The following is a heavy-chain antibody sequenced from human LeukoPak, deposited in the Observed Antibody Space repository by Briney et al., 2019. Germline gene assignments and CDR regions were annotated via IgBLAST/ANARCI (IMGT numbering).Heavy chain of an antibody. Sequence: GGSLRLSCAASGFTLSSYSMNWVRQAPGKGLEWVSRINSDGSSTSYADSVKGRFTISRDNAKNTLYLQMNSLRAEDTAVYYCARDGGSAWFLDYWGQGTLVTVSS. D-gene: IGHD6-19*01. CDR2: INSDGSST. CDR3: ARDGGSAWFLDY. J-gene: IGHJ4*02. V-gene: IGHV3-74*01. CDR1: GFTLSSYS.